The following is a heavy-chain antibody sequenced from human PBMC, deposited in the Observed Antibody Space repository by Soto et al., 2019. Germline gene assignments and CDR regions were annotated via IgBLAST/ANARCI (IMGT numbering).Heavy chain of an antibody. D-gene: IGHD1-20*01. Sequence: QLQLQESGPGLVKSSETLSLTCSVSGASVSSSHYWGWIRLPPGKGLEWIGSVSSSGSPCFSPPFKSRITISVDTSNNQFSLRVRSVTATDTAVYFCARHYNTGAFFDYWGQGKLVTVSS. CDR2: VSSSGSP. CDR1: GASVSSSHY. CDR3: ARHYNTGAFFDY. J-gene: IGHJ4*02. V-gene: IGHV4-39*01.